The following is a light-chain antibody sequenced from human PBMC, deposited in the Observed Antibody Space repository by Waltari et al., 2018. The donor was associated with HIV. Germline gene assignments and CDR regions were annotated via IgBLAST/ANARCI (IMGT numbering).Light chain of an antibody. CDR3: QQYINWPHT. Sequence: EIVMTQSPATLSVSPGERATLSCRASQSFSSNLAWYQQKPGQAPRLLIYGASTRATGIPARFSGSGSGTEFTLTVSSLQSEDFAVYYCQQYINWPHTFGQGTKVEIK. CDR2: GAS. J-gene: IGKJ1*01. V-gene: IGKV3-15*01. CDR1: QSFSSN.